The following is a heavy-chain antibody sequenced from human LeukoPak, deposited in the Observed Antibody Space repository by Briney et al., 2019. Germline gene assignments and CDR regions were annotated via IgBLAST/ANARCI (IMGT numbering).Heavy chain of an antibody. V-gene: IGHV4-31*03. CDR2: IYYSGST. CDR1: GGSTSSGGYY. D-gene: IGHD3-22*01. CDR3: ARENARYYYDSSGYCGPFDY. Sequence: SQTLSLTCTVSGGSTSSGGYYWSWIRQHPGKGLEWIGYIYYSGSTYYNPSLKSRATISVDTSKNQFSLKLSSVTAADTAVYYCARENARYYYDSSGYCGPFDYWGQGTLVTVSS. J-gene: IGHJ4*02.